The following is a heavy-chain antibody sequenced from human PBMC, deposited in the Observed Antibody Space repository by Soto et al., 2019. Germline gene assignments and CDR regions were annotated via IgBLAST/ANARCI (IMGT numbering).Heavy chain of an antibody. CDR3: GKALYCGGWGGGFDY. V-gene: IGHV3-9*01. J-gene: IGHJ4*02. CDR1: GFTFDDYA. Sequence: EVQLVESGGGLVQPGRSLRLSCAASGFTFDDYAMHWVRQAPGKGLEWVSGISWNSGSIGYADSVKGRFTISRDNAKNPLDLQMKRLRGGDTGLYYCGKALYCGGWGGGFDYWGQGTLVTVSS. D-gene: IGHD2-21*01. CDR2: ISWNSGSI.